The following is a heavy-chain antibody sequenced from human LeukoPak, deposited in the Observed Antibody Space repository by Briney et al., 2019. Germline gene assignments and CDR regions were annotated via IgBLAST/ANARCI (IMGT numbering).Heavy chain of an antibody. J-gene: IGHJ6*02. CDR3: AVSGYSLNYYGMDV. Sequence: GSLRLSCAASGFTFSSYSMNWVRQAPGKGLEWVSSISSSSSYIYYADSVKGRFTISRDNAKNSLYLQMNSLRAEDTAVCYCAVSGYSLNYYGMDVWGQGTTVTVSS. CDR2: ISSSSSYI. V-gene: IGHV3-21*01. CDR1: GFTFSSYS. D-gene: IGHD3-3*01.